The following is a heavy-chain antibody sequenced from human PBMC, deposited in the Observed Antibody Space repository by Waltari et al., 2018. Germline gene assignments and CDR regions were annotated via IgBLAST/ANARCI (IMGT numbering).Heavy chain of an antibody. D-gene: IGHD3-3*01. J-gene: IGHJ4*02. Sequence: QVQLVQSGAEVKKPGSSVRVSCKASGGTFSSYASSWVRQAPGQGLEWMGRIIPIFGTANYAQKFQGRVTITADKSTSTAYMELSSLRSEDTAVYYWARDSGDYDFWSGYYANFDYWGQGTLVTVSS. CDR3: ARDSGDYDFWSGYYANFDY. V-gene: IGHV1-69*08. CDR1: GGTFSSYA. CDR2: IIPIFGTA.